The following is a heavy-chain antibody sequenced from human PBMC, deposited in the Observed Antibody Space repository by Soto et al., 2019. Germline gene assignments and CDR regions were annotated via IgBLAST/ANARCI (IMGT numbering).Heavy chain of an antibody. J-gene: IGHJ3*02. CDR1: GYTFTCYD. D-gene: IGHD4-17*01. CDR2: MNPNSGNT. V-gene: IGHV1-8*01. CDR3: ARSFNDYGDAFAI. Sequence: ASVTVSCKASGYTFTCYDINWVRQATGQGLEWMGWMNPNSGNTGYAQKFQGRGTMTRNTSISTAYMELSSLRSEDTAVYYCARSFNDYGDAFAIWGQGTMVTVSS.